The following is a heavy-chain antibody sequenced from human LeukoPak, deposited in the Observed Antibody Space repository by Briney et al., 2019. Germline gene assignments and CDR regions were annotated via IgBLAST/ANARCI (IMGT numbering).Heavy chain of an antibody. CDR3: SRESGAFGPFGY. CDR1: GGSISNSYW. CDR2: VRLAGHT. J-gene: IGHJ4*02. V-gene: IGHV4-4*02. Sequence: SGTLSLTCDVSGGSISNSYWWRLVRQPPREGLEWIWEVRLAGHTNYNLPLIGRVAMSPDESSNQLSLKLTSVTAADTDICYCSRESGAFGPFGYWGQGTLVIVPS. D-gene: IGHD1-26*01.